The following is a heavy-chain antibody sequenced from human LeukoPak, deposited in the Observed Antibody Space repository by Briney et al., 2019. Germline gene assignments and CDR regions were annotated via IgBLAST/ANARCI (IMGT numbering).Heavy chain of an antibody. CDR2: IGTAGDT. CDR1: GFTFSSYD. Sequence: GGSLRLSCAASGFTFSSYDMHWVRQATGKGLEWVSAIGTAGDTYYPGSVKGRFTISRDNSKNTLYLQMNSLRAEDTAVYYCAKTGTPWYYFDYWGQGTLVTVSS. CDR3: AKTGTPWYYFDY. V-gene: IGHV3-13*01. J-gene: IGHJ4*02. D-gene: IGHD1-1*01.